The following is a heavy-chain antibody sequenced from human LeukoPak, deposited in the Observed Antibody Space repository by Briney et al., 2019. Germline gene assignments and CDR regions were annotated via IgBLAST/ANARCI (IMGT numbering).Heavy chain of an antibody. J-gene: IGHJ4*02. CDR1: GFTFSSYE. CDR3: ARVGDCSSTSCYFYFDY. CDR2: ISSSGSTI. Sequence: GGSLRLSCAASGFTFSSYEMNWVRQASGKGLEWVSYISSSGSTIYYADSVKGRFTISRDNAKNSLYLQMNSLRAEDTAVYYCARVGDCSSTSCYFYFDYWGQGTLVTVSS. V-gene: IGHV3-48*03. D-gene: IGHD2-2*01.